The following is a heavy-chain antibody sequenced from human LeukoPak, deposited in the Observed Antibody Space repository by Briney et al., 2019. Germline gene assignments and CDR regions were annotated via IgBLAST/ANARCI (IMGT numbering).Heavy chain of an antibody. J-gene: IGHJ4*02. V-gene: IGHV4-39*07. CDR1: GVSISSGGYY. CDR2: IYHSGST. D-gene: IGHD3-3*01. CDR3: ARGNYDLAFDY. Sequence: SGTLSLTCAVSGVSISSGGYYWSWIRQPPGKGLEWIGEIYHSGSTNYNPSLKSRVTISVDKSKNQFSLKLSSVTAADTAVYYCARGNYDLAFDYWGQGTLVTVSS.